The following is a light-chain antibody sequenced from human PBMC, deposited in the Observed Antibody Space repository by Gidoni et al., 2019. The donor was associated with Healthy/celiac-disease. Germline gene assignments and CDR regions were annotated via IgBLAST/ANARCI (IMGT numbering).Light chain of an antibody. V-gene: IGKV1-9*01. CDR2: AAS. CDR3: QQLNSYSCS. CDR1: QGISSY. J-gene: IGKJ2*04. Sequence: DIQLTQSPSFLSASVGDRVTITCRASQGISSYLAWYQQKPEKAPKLLIYAASTLQSGVPSRFSGSGSGTEFTLTISSLQPEDFATYYCQQLNSYSCSFGQGTKLEIK.